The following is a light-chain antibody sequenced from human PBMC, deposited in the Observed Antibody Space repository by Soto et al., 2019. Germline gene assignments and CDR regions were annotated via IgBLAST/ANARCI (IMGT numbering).Light chain of an antibody. CDR2: DVS. Sequence: QSALAQPASVSGSPGQSITISCTGTSSDVGRFNFVSWFQQHPGKAPKLLIYDVSNWPSGASDRFSGSKSGNTASLTISGLQAEHEADYYCSSFTTSSTFVFGTGTKVTVL. CDR1: SSDVGRFNF. V-gene: IGLV2-14*01. CDR3: SSFTTSSTFV. J-gene: IGLJ1*01.